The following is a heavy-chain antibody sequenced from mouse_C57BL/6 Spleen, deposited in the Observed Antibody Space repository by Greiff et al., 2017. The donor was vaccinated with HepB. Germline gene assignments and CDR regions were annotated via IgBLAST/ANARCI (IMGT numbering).Heavy chain of an antibody. V-gene: IGHV1-82*01. CDR1: GYAFSSSW. D-gene: IGHD2-5*01. CDR3: ARSTYYSNYDDPYYFDY. CDR2: IYPGDGDT. Sequence: VQLQQSGPELVKPGASVKISCKASGYAFSSSWMNWVKQRPGKGLEWIGRIYPGDGDTNYNGKFKGKATLTADKSSSTAYMQLSSLTSEDSAVYFCARSTYYSNYDDPYYFDYWGQGTTLTVSS. J-gene: IGHJ2*01.